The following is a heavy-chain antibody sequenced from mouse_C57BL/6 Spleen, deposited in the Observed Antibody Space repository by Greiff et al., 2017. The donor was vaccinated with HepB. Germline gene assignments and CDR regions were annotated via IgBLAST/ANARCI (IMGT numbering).Heavy chain of an antibody. Sequence: QVQLKQPGAELVRPGSSVKLSCKASGYTFTSYWMHWVKQRPIQGLEWIGNIDPSDSETHYNQKFKDKATLTVDKSSSTAYMQLSSLTSEDSAVYYCARGGGKGAWFAYWGQGTLVTVSA. J-gene: IGHJ3*01. CDR3: ARGGGKGAWFAY. V-gene: IGHV1-52*01. CDR2: IDPSDSET. CDR1: GYTFTSYW. D-gene: IGHD2-1*01.